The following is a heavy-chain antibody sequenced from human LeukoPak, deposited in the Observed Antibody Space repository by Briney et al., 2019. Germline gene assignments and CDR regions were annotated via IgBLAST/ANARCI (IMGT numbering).Heavy chain of an antibody. CDR2: SSYDGGNK. CDR1: GFTFSRYA. D-gene: IGHD5-18*01. CDR3: AKDLQLWSYYYYYYMDV. Sequence: GGSLRLSCGASGFTFSRYAMHWVRQAPGKGLEWVALSSYDGGNKYYADSVKGRFTISRDNSKNTLYLQMNNLRAEDTAVYYCAKDLQLWSYYYYYYMDVWGKGTTVTISS. J-gene: IGHJ6*03. V-gene: IGHV3-30*04.